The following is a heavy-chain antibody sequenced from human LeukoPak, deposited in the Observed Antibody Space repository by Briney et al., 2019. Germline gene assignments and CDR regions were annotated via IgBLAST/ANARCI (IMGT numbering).Heavy chain of an antibody. D-gene: IGHD3-10*01. CDR2: IYYSGST. J-gene: IGHJ4*02. CDR1: GGSISSSSYY. Sequence: SETLSLTCTVSGGSISSSSYYWGWIRQPPGKGLEWIGSIYYSGSTYYNPSLKSRVTISVDTSKNQFSLKLSSVTAADTAVYYCARDRGTMVRGEKDYWGQGTLVTVSS. V-gene: IGHV4-39*07. CDR3: ARDRGTMVRGEKDY.